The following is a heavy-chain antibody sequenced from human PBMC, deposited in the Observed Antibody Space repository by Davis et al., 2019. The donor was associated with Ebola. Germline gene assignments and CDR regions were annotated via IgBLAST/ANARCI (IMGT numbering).Heavy chain of an antibody. V-gene: IGHV3-30*03. CDR2: ISYDGSNK. J-gene: IGHJ3*02. Sequence: GESLKISCAASGFTFSSYGMHWVRQAPGKGLEWVAVISYDGSNKYYADSVKGRFTISRDNSKNTLYLQMNSLRAEDTAVYYCARDRALRAFDIWGQGTMVTVSS. CDR1: GFTFSSYG. CDR3: ARDRALRAFDI.